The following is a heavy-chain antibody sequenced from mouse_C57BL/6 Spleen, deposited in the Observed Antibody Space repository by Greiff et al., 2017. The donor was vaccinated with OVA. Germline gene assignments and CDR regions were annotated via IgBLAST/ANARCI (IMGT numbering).Heavy chain of an antibody. V-gene: IGHV1-15*01. Sequence: VKLMESGAELVRPGASVTLSCKASGYTFTDYEMHWVKQTPVHGLEWIGAIDPETGGTAYNQKFKGKAILTADKSSSTAYMELRSLTSEDSAVYYCTYFDYWGQGTTLTVSS. J-gene: IGHJ2*01. CDR3: TYFDY. CDR2: IDPETGGT. CDR1: GYTFTDYE.